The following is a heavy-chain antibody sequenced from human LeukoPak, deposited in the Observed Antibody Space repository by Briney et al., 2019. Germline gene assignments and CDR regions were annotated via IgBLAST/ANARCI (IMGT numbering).Heavy chain of an antibody. D-gene: IGHD3-22*01. CDR2: ISSSSSYI. CDR3: ARSPHYYDSSGYYPPYSFDY. Sequence: PGGSLRLSCAASGFTFSSYSMNWVRQAPGKGLEWVSSISSSSSYIYYADSVKGRFTISRDNAKNSLYLQMNSLRAEDTAVYYCARSPHYYDSSGYYPPYSFDYWGQGTLVTVSS. CDR1: GFTFSSYS. V-gene: IGHV3-21*01. J-gene: IGHJ4*02.